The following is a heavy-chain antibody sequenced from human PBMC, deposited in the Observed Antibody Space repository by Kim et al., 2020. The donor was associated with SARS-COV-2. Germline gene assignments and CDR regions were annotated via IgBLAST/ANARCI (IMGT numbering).Heavy chain of an antibody. V-gene: IGHV1-46*01. CDR3: ARAHPGDYGDYFDY. D-gene: IGHD4-17*01. J-gene: IGHJ4*02. Sequence: AQKFPGRVTMTRDTSTSTVYMELSSLRSEDTAVYYCARAHPGDYGDYFDYWGQGTLVTVSS.